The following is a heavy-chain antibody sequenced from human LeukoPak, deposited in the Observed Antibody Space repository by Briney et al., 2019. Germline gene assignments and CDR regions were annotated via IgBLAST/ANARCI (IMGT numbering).Heavy chain of an antibody. CDR1: GGTFSVYW. V-gene: IGHV3-7*01. CDR3: AKVPRDSDCY. CDR2: INEDGSVK. D-gene: IGHD2-21*02. J-gene: IGHJ4*02. Sequence: GGSLRLSCALSGGTFSVYWMAWVRQSPGKGLEWVAEINEDGSVKYYVDSMKGRFTISRDNAKNSLYLQMNSLGAEDTAVYYCAKVPRDSDCYWGQGTLVTVSS.